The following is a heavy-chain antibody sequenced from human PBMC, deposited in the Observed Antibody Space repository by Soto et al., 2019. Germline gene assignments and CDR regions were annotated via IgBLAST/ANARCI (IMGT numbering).Heavy chain of an antibody. CDR3: ARSRLPTWAGNEDFDV. CDR2: LDPQGGAP. J-gene: IGHJ3*01. CDR1: GYTFIGYC. D-gene: IGHD3-16*01. Sequence: QVQLVQSGAEVKRPGASVKVSCKASGYTFIGYCIHWVRQAPGQGLEWMGWLDPQGGAPKTAAKFQGSLTLTRETYRTTAFMELTGLTSDDTAVYYCARSRLPTWAGNEDFDVWGQGTKVTV. V-gene: IGHV1-2*02.